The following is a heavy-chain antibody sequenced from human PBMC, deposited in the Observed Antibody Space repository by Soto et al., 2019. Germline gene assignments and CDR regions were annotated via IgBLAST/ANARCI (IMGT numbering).Heavy chain of an antibody. CDR2: IYPGDSDT. D-gene: IGHD4-4*01. CDR3: ARSTTVAYYYYGMDV. V-gene: IGHV5-51*01. J-gene: IGHJ6*02. Sequence: GESLKISCKGSGYSFTSYWIGWVRQMPGKGLEWMGIIYPGDSDTRYSPSFQGHVTISADKSISTAYLQWSSLKASDTAMYYCARSTTVAYYYYGMDVWGQGTTVTVSS. CDR1: GYSFTSYW.